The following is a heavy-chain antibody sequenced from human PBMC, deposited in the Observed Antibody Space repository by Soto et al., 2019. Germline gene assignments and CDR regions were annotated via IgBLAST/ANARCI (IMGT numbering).Heavy chain of an antibody. V-gene: IGHV4-59*01. CDR2: IYYSGST. D-gene: IGHD2-15*01. J-gene: IGHJ5*02. Sequence: SETLSLTCTVSGGSISSYYWSWIRQPPGKGLEWIGYIYYSGSTNYNPSLKSRVTISVDTSKNQFSLRLSSVTAAETAVYYCARGDITCSGGSCYSVGFDPWGQGTLVTVSS. CDR1: GGSISSYY. CDR3: ARGDITCSGGSCYSVGFDP.